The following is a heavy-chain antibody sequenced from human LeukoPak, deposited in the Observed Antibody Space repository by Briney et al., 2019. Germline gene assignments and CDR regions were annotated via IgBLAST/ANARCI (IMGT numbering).Heavy chain of an antibody. CDR3: ARDAVDTANAV. D-gene: IGHD5-18*01. CDR2: INSDGSIT. V-gene: IGHV3-74*01. Sequence: GGSLRLSCAASGFTFTTYCMHWVRQAPGKGLVWVSHINSDGSITSYADSVKGRFTISRDNAKNTLYLQMNSLRAEDTAVYYCARDAVDTANAVWGQGTTVTVSS. J-gene: IGHJ6*02. CDR1: GFTFTTYC.